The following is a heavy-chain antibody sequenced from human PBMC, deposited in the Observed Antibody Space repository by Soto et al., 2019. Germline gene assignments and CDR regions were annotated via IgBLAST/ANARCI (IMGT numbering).Heavy chain of an antibody. J-gene: IGHJ4*02. Sequence: SETLSLTCTVSGGSISSGGYYWSWIRQHPGKGLEWIGYIYYSGSTYYNPSLKSRVTISVDTSKNQFSLKLSSVTAADTAVYYCARGDYGRFDYWGQGTLVTVSS. CDR3: ARGDYGRFDY. CDR1: GGSISSGGYY. D-gene: IGHD4-17*01. V-gene: IGHV4-31*03. CDR2: IYYSGST.